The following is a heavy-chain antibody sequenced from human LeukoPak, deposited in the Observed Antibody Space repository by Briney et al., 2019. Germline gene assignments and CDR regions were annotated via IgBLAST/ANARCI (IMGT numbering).Heavy chain of an antibody. CDR1: GFTFSSYW. D-gene: IGHD6-19*01. J-gene: IGHJ6*03. V-gene: IGHV3-7*01. Sequence: PGGSLRLSCAASGFTFSSYWMSWVRQAPGKGLEWVANIKQDGSEKYYVDSVKGRFTISRDNAKNSLYLQMNSLRAEDTAVYYCARVGWDYYYYYCMDVWGKGTTVTVSS. CDR2: IKQDGSEK. CDR3: ARVGWDYYYYYCMDV.